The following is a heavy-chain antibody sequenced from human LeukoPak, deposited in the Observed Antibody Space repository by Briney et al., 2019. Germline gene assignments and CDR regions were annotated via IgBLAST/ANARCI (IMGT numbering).Heavy chain of an antibody. CDR1: GDSVSSNSAA. CDR3: ARDGTAFRQWLVQNDAFDI. V-gene: IGHV6-1*01. J-gene: IGHJ3*02. CDR2: TYYRSKWYN. Sequence: SQTLSLTCAISGDSVSSNSAAWNWIRQSPSRGLEWLGRTYYRSKWYNDYAVSVKSRITINPDTSKNQFSLQLNSVTPEDTAVYYCARDGTAFRQWLVQNDAFDIWGQGTMVTVPS. D-gene: IGHD6-19*01.